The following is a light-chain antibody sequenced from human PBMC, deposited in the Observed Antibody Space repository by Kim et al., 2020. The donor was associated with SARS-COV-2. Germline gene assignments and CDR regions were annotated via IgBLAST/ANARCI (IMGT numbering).Light chain of an antibody. CDR3: QQYNNWALT. CDR2: GAS. Sequence: EIVMTQSPATLSVSPGERATLSCRASQSVSSNSAWYQQKPGQAPRLLIYGASTRATGIPDRFSGSGSGTDFTLTISSLQSEDFAVYYCQQYNNWALTFGGGTKVDIK. V-gene: IGKV3-15*01. J-gene: IGKJ4*01. CDR1: QSVSSN.